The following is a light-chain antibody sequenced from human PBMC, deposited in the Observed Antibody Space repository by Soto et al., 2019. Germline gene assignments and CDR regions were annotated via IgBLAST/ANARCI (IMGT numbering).Light chain of an antibody. J-gene: IGKJ2*01. CDR2: LVS. CDR1: QSLLHTNGYNY. Sequence: EIVMTQSPLSLPVTFGEPASISCRSSQSLLHTNGYNYLHWYLQKPGQSPQLLLYLVSNRASGVPDRLSGSGSGTDFILKISRVEAEDVGVYYCMQGLHLPPTFGQGTKLEIK. V-gene: IGKV2-28*01. CDR3: MQGLHLPPT.